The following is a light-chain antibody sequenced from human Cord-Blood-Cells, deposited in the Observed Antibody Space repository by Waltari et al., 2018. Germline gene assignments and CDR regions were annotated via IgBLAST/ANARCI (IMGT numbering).Light chain of an antibody. CDR3: RSADSSGTWV. V-gene: IGLV3-16*01. J-gene: IGLJ3*02. CDR2: KDS. Sequence: SYELTQPPSVSVSLGQMARITCPGEALPKKYAYWYQQKPGQFPVLVIYKDSERPSGIPERFSGSSSGTIVTLTISGVQAEDEADYYCRSADSSGTWVFGGGTKLTVL. CDR1: ALPKKY.